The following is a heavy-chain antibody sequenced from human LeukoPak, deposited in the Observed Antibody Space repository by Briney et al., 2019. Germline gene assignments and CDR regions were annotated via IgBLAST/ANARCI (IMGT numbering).Heavy chain of an antibody. CDR3: AKDLMRDRWFGES. CDR1: GFTFSSYG. Sequence: GGSLRLSCAASGFTFSSYGMHWVRQAPGKGLEWVAVISYDGSNKYYADSVKGRFTISRDNSKNTLYLEMNSLRAEDTAVYYCAKDLMRDRWFGESWGQGTLVTVSS. J-gene: IGHJ5*02. CDR2: ISYDGSNK. V-gene: IGHV3-30*18. D-gene: IGHD3-10*01.